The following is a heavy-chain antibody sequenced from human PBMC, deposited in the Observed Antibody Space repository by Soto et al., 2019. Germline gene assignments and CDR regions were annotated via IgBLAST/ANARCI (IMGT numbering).Heavy chain of an antibody. D-gene: IGHD1-1*01. CDR3: ARGWVDGVHFDN. J-gene: IGHJ4*02. Sequence: EVQLVESGGGLVQPGGSLXXSXXXXXXXXXDXXXXXXXLTPEKGLEWVSSIDRSGTATYYADSVKGRFTFSRDSAKNSLYLQMNSLRVEDTAVYYCARGWVDGVHFDNWGQGTLVTVSS. CDR1: XXXXXDXX. V-gene: IGHV3-48*03. CDR2: IDRSGTAT.